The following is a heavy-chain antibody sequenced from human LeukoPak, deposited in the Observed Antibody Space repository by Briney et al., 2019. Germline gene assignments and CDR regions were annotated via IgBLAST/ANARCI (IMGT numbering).Heavy chain of an antibody. V-gene: IGHV3-21*01. D-gene: IGHD2-21*01. CDR2: ISSSSSYI. CDR3: ARDCRGDCRSTYYYYMDV. J-gene: IGHJ6*03. Sequence: GGSLRLSCAASGFTFSSYSMNWVRQAPGKGLEWVSSISSSSSYIYYADSVKGRFTISRDNAKNSLYLQMNSLRAEDTAVYYCARDCRGDCRSTYYYYMDVWGKGTTVTVSS. CDR1: GFTFSSYS.